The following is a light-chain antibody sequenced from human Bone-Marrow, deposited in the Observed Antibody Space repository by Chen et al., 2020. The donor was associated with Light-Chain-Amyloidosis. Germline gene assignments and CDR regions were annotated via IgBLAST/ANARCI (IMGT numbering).Light chain of an antibody. CDR2: DVS. J-gene: IGLJ3*02. CDR3: SSYTRSSTWL. CDR1: SSDVGGYNY. V-gene: IGLV2-14*03. Sequence: HSALTPPASVSGSPGQPITLSCPGTSSDVGGYNYVSWYQQHPGTAPKLVIFDVSYRPSGISNRFSGSKSGNTASLTISGLQAEDEADYYCSSYTRSSTWLFGGGTRLTVL.